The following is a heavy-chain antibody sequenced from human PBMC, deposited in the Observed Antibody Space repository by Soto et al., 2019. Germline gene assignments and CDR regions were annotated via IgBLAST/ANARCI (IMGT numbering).Heavy chain of an antibody. J-gene: IGHJ6*03. CDR3: ARDRGIRNYYYYMDV. V-gene: IGHV3-7*01. CDR1: GFTFSSYW. CDR2: IKQDGSEK. Sequence: GWSLRLSCAASGFTFSSYWMSWVRQAPGKGLEWVANIKQDGSEKYYVDSVKGRFTISRDNAKNSLYLQMNSLRAEDTALYYCARDRGIRNYYYYMDVWGKGTTVTVSS. D-gene: IGHD3-10*01.